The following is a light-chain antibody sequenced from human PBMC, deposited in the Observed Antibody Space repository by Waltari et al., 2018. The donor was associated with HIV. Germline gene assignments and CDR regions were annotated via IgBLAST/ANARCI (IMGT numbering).Light chain of an antibody. Sequence: QSVLTQPPSASGTPGQRVTISCSGSSSNIERNTVNWYQQFPGTTPKVVIYSSNQRPSGVPDRFSCARSGTSASLAISGLQSEDEAHYYCAAWDDSLDGYVFGPGTEVTIL. CDR2: SSN. J-gene: IGLJ1*01. V-gene: IGLV1-44*01. CDR1: SSNIERNT. CDR3: AAWDDSLDGYV.